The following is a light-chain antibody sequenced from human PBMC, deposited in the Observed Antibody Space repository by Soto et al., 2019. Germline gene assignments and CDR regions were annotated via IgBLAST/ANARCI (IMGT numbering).Light chain of an antibody. J-gene: IGLJ2*01. CDR3: SSYTSRSTLV. CDR2: EVS. CDR1: SSDVGGYKY. V-gene: IGLV2-14*01. Sequence: QSVLTQPASVSGYPGQSITISCTGASSDVGGYKYVSWYQQHPGKAPKLMIYEVSNRPSGVSNRLSGSKSGNTASLTISGLQAEDEADYYCSSYTSRSTLVFGGGTKVTVL.